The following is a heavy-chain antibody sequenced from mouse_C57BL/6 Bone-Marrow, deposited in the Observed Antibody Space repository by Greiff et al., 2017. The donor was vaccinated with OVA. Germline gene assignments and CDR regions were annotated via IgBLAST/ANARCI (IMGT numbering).Heavy chain of an antibody. J-gene: IGHJ4*01. CDR2: ISYSGST. V-gene: IGHV3-8*01. D-gene: IGHD2-3*01. Sequence: EVQLQQSGPGLAKPSQTLSLTCSVTGYSITSAYWNWIRKFPGNKLEYMGYISYSGSTYYNPSLKSRISITRDTSKNQYYLQLSSVTTEDTATYYCARYKDGYYYYYAMDYWGQGTSVTVSS. CDR3: ARYKDGYYYYYAMDY. CDR1: GYSITSAY.